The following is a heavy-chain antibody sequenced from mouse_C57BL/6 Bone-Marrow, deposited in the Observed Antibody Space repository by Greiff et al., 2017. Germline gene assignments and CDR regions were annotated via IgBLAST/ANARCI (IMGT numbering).Heavy chain of an antibody. CDR1: GFTFSDYG. CDR3: ASTYYSNYGYFDY. D-gene: IGHD2-5*01. Sequence: VQLQQSGGGLVKPGGSLKLSCAASGFTFSDYGMHWVRQAPEKGLVWVAYIRSGSSTINYADTVKGRFTISRDNAKNTLFLQMTSLRSEDTAMYYCASTYYSNYGYFDYWGQGTTLTVSS. CDR2: IRSGSSTI. J-gene: IGHJ2*01. V-gene: IGHV5-17*01.